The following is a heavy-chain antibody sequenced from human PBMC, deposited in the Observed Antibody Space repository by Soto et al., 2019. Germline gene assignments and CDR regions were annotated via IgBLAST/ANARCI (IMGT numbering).Heavy chain of an antibody. CDR3: ARELLYYDSSGYSWDDAFDI. CDR1: GGSLSSSAYS. J-gene: IGHJ3*02. D-gene: IGHD3-22*01. V-gene: IGHV4-30-2*01. Sequence: SETLSLTCAVSGGSLSSSAYSWSWIRQPPGKGLEWIGFIYQSGSTYYNPSVKSRLTMSLDRPRNQFSLKLSSVTAADTAVYYCARELLYYDSSGYSWDDAFDIWGQGTMVTVSS. CDR2: IYQSGST.